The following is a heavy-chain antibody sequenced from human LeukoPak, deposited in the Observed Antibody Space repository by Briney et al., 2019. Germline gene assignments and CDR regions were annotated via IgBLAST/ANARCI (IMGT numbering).Heavy chain of an antibody. CDR1: GFTFSTYE. J-gene: IGHJ4*02. Sequence: GGSLRLSCAASGFTFSTYEINWVRQAPGKGLEWLSHISTSGSSIHYADSVKGRFTIPRDNAKNSLYLQMNSLRAEDTAVYYCAREGGYSYGRGFFDYWGQGTLVTVSS. CDR3: AREGGYSYGRGFFDY. CDR2: ISTSGSSI. D-gene: IGHD5-18*01. V-gene: IGHV3-48*03.